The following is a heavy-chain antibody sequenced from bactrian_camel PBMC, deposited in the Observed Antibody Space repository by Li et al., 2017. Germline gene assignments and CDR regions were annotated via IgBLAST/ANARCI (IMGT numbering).Heavy chain of an antibody. CDR3: GVHRDEDGF. CDR1: GYTFSYCC. J-gene: IGHJ4*01. D-gene: IGHD5*01. V-gene: IGHV3S26*01. Sequence: VQLVESGGGSVQAGGSLRLPCAASGYTFSYCCMAWFRQAPGKQREGVSGFNADGTTGYTNSMRGRFTISRDNAKNLVYLQLNSLQTDDTAMYYCGVHRDEDGFWGQGTQVTVS. CDR2: FNADGTT.